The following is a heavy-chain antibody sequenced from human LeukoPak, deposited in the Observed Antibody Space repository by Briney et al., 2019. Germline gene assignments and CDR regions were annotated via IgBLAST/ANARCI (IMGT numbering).Heavy chain of an antibody. Sequence: AASVKVSCTASGYTFISYDINWVRQATGQGLEWMGWMNPNSGNTGYAQKFQGRVTMTRNTSISTAYMELSSLRSEDTAVYYCARVKVSRQQLYGNWFDPWGQGTLVTVSS. CDR3: ARVKVSRQQLYGNWFDP. CDR2: MNPNSGNT. D-gene: IGHD6-13*01. J-gene: IGHJ5*02. V-gene: IGHV1-8*01. CDR1: GYTFISYD.